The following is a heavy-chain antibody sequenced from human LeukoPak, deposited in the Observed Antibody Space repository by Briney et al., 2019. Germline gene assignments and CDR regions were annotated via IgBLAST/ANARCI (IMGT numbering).Heavy chain of an antibody. J-gene: IGHJ3*02. CDR3: ARHYSDDILTGYYGDAFDI. V-gene: IGHV4-59*08. CDR2: IYYSGST. CDR1: GGSISSYY. Sequence: SETLSLTCTVSGGSISSYYWSWSRQPPGKGLEWIGYIYYSGSTNYNPSLKSRVTISVDTSKNQFSLKLSSVTAADTAVYYCARHYSDDILTGYYGDAFDIWGQGTMVTVSS. D-gene: IGHD3-9*01.